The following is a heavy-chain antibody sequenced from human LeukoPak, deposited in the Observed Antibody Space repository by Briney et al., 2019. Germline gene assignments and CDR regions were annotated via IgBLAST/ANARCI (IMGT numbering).Heavy chain of an antibody. J-gene: IGHJ4*02. Sequence: ASVKVSCKASGYTFTSYAIHWVRQAPGQRLEWLGWINTGNGDTRYSQTFQGRVTITSYTSASTAYMELSSLRSEDTAVYYCARDLGSGSLHYWGQGTLVTVSS. CDR1: GYTFTSYA. CDR2: INTGNGDT. V-gene: IGHV1-3*04. D-gene: IGHD1-26*01. CDR3: ARDLGSGSLHY.